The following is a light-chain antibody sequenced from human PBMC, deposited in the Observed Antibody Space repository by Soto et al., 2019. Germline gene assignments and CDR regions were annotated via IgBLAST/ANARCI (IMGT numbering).Light chain of an antibody. V-gene: IGKV3-11*01. Sequence: EIVLTQPPATLSLSPGERATLSCRASQSVSSYLAWYQHKPSQAPRLLIYDASNRATGIPARFSGSGSGTDFTLTISSLEPEDFAVYYCQQRSNWPLTFGGGTKVDIK. CDR3: QQRSNWPLT. J-gene: IGKJ4*01. CDR2: DAS. CDR1: QSVSSY.